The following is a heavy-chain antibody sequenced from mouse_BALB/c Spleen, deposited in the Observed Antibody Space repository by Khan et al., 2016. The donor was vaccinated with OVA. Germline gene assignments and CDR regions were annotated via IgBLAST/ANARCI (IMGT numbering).Heavy chain of an antibody. J-gene: IGHJ3*01. D-gene: IGHD2-14*01. Sequence: QVQLQQSGAELVKPGASVKLSCKASGYTFTSYDINWVRQRPEQGLEWIGWIFPGDGSTKYNEKFKGKATLTTDKSSSTAYMLLSRLTYEDAAVYCGGRGGYVGFAYWGQGNLVTVSA. CDR2: IFPGDGST. CDR1: GYTFTSYD. V-gene: IGHV1S56*01. CDR3: GRGGYVGFAY.